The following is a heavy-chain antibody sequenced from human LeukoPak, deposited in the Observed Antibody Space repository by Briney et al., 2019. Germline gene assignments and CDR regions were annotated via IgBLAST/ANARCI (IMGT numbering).Heavy chain of an antibody. CDR3: ASPTVVTPFYYYYMDV. D-gene: IGHD4-23*01. CDR1: GFTLTAYH. V-gene: IGHV1-8*02. Sequence: ASVKVSCKASGFTLTAYHMHWVRQAPGQGLEWMGWMNPNSGNTGYAQKFQGRVTMTRNTSISTAYMELSSLRSEDTAVYYCASPTVVTPFYYYYMDVWGKGTTVTVSS. J-gene: IGHJ6*03. CDR2: MNPNSGNT.